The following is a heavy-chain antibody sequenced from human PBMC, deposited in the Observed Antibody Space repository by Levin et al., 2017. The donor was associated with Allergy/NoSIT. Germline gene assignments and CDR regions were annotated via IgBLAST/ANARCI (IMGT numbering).Heavy chain of an antibody. J-gene: IGHJ5*02. V-gene: IGHV5-51*01. D-gene: IGHD6-13*01. CDR1: GYSFTSYW. CDR2: IYPGDSDT. CDR3: ARRPYSSSWYWTTWFDP. Sequence: GGSLRLSCKGSGYSFTSYWIGWVRQMPGKGLEWMGIIYPGDSDTRYSPSFQGQVTISADKSISTAYLQWSSLKASDTAMYYCARRPYSSSWYWTTWFDPWGQGTLVTVSS.